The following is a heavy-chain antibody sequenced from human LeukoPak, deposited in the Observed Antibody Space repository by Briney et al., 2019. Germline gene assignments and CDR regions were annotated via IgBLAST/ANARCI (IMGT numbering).Heavy chain of an antibody. CDR1: GFTFSSYG. D-gene: IGHD2-2*02. CDR2: IRYDGSNK. V-gene: IGHV3-30*02. J-gene: IGHJ4*02. CDR3: AKDLGRYCSSTSCDNGPLDY. Sequence: PGGSLRLSCAASGFTFSSYGMHWVRQAPGKGLEWVAFIRYDGSNKYYADSVKGRFIISRDNSKNTLYLQMNSLRAEDTAVYYCAKDLGRYCSSTSCDNGPLDYWGQGTLVTVSS.